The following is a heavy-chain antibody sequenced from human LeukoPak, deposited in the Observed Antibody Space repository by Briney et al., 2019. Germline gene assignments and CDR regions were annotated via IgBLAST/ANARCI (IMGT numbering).Heavy chain of an antibody. D-gene: IGHD6-13*01. Sequence: GGSLRLSCAASGFTFSSYGMHWVRQALGKGLEWVAFIRYYGSNKYYADSVKGRFTISRDNSKNTLYLQMNSLRAEDTAVYYCAKHTGYSSSWYGGIDPWGQGTLVTVSS. CDR3: AKHTGYSSSWYGGIDP. CDR1: GFTFSSYG. J-gene: IGHJ5*02. V-gene: IGHV3-30*02. CDR2: IRYYGSNK.